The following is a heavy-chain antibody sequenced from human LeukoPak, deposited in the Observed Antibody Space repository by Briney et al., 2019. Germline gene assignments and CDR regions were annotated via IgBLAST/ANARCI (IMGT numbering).Heavy chain of an antibody. J-gene: IGHJ4*02. D-gene: IGHD2-21*01. CDR3: ASTYCGGDCPFDY. CDR2: IKQDGSEK. V-gene: IGHV3-7*01. Sequence: GGSLRLSCAASGFTFDNYAMNWVRQAPGKGLEWVANIKQDGSEKYYVDSVKGRFTISRDNAKNSLYLQMNSLRAEDTAVYYCASTYCGGDCPFDYWGQGTLVTVSS. CDR1: GFTFDNYA.